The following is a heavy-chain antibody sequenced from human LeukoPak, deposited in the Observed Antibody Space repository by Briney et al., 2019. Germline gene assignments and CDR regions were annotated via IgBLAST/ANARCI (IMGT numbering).Heavy chain of an antibody. D-gene: IGHD2-2*01. CDR1: AGSFSNNR. V-gene: IGHV3-7*01. Sequence: PGGSLRLSCTVSAGSFSNNRMSWGCQAPGKGLEWVANINQDGSEIYYVDSVKGRFTISRANAKNSLYLQINNVIADDTAVYYRAQDRFILCVVQTTNCYFDLWGRGTLVTVSS. J-gene: IGHJ2*01. CDR2: INQDGSEI. CDR3: AQDRFILCVVQTTNCYFDL.